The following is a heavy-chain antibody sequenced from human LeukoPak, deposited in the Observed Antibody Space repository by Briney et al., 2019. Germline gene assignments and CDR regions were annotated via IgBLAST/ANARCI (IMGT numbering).Heavy chain of an antibody. CDR1: GFTFSDFW. J-gene: IGHJ3*02. CDR3: ARDVYDSGRGAFDI. Sequence: GGSLRLSCAASGFTFSDFWMSWVRQTPGKGLEWVADINQDESEKYYVDSMRGRFTISRDNAENSLYLQMNSLRAEDTAVYYCARDVYDSGRGAFDILGQGTMVTVSS. D-gene: IGHD3-10*01. V-gene: IGHV3-7*01. CDR2: INQDESEK.